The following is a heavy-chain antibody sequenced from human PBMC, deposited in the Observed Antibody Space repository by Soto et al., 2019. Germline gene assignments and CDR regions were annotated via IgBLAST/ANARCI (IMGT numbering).Heavy chain of an antibody. D-gene: IGHD3-10*01. CDR1: GFTFSSYS. Sequence: PGGSLRLCCAASGFTFSSYSMNWVRQAPGKGLEWVSYISSSSSTIYYADSVKGRFTISRDNDKNSLYLQMNSLRDEDTAVYYCARRSEYHYGSGKYYGLDVWGQGTTVTVSS. CDR3: ARRSEYHYGSGKYYGLDV. J-gene: IGHJ6*02. V-gene: IGHV3-48*02. CDR2: ISSSSSTI.